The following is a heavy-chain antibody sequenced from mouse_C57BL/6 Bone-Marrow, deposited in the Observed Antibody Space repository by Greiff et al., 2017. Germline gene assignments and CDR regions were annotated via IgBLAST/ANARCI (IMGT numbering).Heavy chain of an antibody. CDR1: GYTFTSYG. CDR2: IYPRSGNT. D-gene: IGHD4-1*01. Sequence: QVQLQESGAELARPGASVKLSCKASGYTFTSYGISWVKQRTGQGLEWIGEIYPRSGNTYYNEKFKGKATLTADKSSSTAYMELRSLTSEDSAVXFCARDLGPRIAYWGQGTLVTVSA. CDR3: ARDLGPRIAY. J-gene: IGHJ3*01. V-gene: IGHV1-81*01.